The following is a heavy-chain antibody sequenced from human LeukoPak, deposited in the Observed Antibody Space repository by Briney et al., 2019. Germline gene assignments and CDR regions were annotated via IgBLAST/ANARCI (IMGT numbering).Heavy chain of an antibody. CDR2: ISSSSSYI. Sequence: GGSLRLSCAASGFTFSSYSMNWVRQAPGKGLEWVSSISSSSSYIYYADSEKGRFTISRDNAKNSLYLQMNSLRAEDTAVYYCASLPSHPIFNPYCSSTSCYSEYYFDYWGQGTLVTVSS. J-gene: IGHJ4*02. D-gene: IGHD2-2*01. CDR1: GFTFSSYS. CDR3: ASLPSHPIFNPYCSSTSCYSEYYFDY. V-gene: IGHV3-21*01.